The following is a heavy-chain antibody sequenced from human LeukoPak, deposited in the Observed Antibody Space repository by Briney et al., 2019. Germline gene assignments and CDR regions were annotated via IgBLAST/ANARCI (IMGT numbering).Heavy chain of an antibody. D-gene: IGHD6-13*01. CDR1: GFIFSSYA. V-gene: IGHV3-23*01. J-gene: IGHJ3*02. CDR3: AREQWAADDALDI. Sequence: GGSLRLSCAASGFIFSSYAMSWVRQAPGQGLEWVSAISGGSDSTFYADSVKGRFTISRDNAKNTLWLQMNSLRAEDTAVYYCAREQWAADDALDIWGQGTMVTVSS. CDR2: ISGGSDST.